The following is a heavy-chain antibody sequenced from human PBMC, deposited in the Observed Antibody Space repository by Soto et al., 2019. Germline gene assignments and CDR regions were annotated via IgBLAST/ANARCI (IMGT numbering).Heavy chain of an antibody. CDR2: INHSGST. CDR3: ARGLMSYISDY. J-gene: IGHJ4*02. D-gene: IGHD2-2*02. CDR1: GGSFSGYY. V-gene: IGHV4-34*01. Sequence: PSETLSLTCAVYGGSFSGYYWSWIRQPPGKGLEWIGEINHSGSTNYNPSLKSRVTISVDTSKNQFSLKLSSVTAADTAVYYCARGLMSYISDYWGQGTLVTVSS.